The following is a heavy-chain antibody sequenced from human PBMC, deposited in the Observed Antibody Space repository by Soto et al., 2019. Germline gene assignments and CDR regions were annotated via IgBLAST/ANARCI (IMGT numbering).Heavy chain of an antibody. CDR3: ASLYLHPSYYYYYMDV. Sequence: QVQLQQWGAGLLKPSETLSLTCAVYGGSFSGYYWSWIRQPPGKGLEWIGEINHSGSTNYNPSPKSRVTISVDTSKNQFSLKLSSVTAADTAVYYCASLYLHPSYYYYYMDVWGKGTTVTVSS. V-gene: IGHV4-34*01. J-gene: IGHJ6*03. CDR2: INHSGST. CDR1: GGSFSGYY. D-gene: IGHD2-8*01.